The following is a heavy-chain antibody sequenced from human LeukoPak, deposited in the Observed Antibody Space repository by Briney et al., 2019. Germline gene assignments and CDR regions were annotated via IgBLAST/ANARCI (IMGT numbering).Heavy chain of an antibody. D-gene: IGHD5-12*01. CDR2: ISDSGGTR. CDR3: AKDSYRVDSFTDY. V-gene: IGHV3-23*01. Sequence: GGSLRLSCAASGFSFSSYAMSWVRHAPGKGLECVSGISDSGGTRYYADSVEGRFTLSRDNSKNTVYLQMNRLRAEDTTVYYCAKDSYRVDSFTDYWGQGTLVTVSS. J-gene: IGHJ4*02. CDR1: GFSFSSYA.